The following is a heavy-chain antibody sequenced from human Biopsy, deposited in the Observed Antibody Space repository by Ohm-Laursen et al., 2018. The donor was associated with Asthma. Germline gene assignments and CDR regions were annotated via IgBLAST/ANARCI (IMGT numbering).Heavy chain of an antibody. CDR3: ARKAGSCISRTCYSLDF. Sequence: GASVKVSCKSLGGTFNTYVIGWVRQAPGQGLEWMGGINSVFGTTTYPQKFQDRVTITADGSTSTVYMELSSLRSEDTAVYYCARKAGSCISRTCYSLDFWGQGTLVTVSP. D-gene: IGHD2-2*01. CDR2: INSVFGTT. J-gene: IGHJ4*02. CDR1: GGTFNTYV. V-gene: IGHV1-69*13.